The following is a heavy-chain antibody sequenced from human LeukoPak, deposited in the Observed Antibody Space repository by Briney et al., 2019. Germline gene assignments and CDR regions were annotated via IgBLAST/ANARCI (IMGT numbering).Heavy chain of an antibody. V-gene: IGHV5-51*01. J-gene: IGHJ4*02. Sequence: GESLKISCKGSGYSFTSYWIGWVRQMPGKGLEWMGIIYPGDSDTRYSPSFQGQVTISADKSISTAYLQWSSLKASDAAMYYCARDSSAVAYYFDYWGQGTLVTVSS. D-gene: IGHD6-19*01. CDR3: ARDSSAVAYYFDY. CDR1: GYSFTSYW. CDR2: IYPGDSDT.